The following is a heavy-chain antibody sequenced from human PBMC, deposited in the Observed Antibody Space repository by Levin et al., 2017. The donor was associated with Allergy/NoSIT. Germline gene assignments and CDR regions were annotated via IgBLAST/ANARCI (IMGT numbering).Heavy chain of an antibody. V-gene: IGHV3-30*18. Sequence: PGGSLRLSCAASGFTFSTYGMYWVRQAPGKGLEWVALISYDGNYKYYADSVKGRFTISRDNSKSTFYLQMNSLRAEDTAIYYCAKGGDFDLWGQGTLVTVSS. D-gene: IGHD2-21*01. J-gene: IGHJ4*02. CDR2: ISYDGNYK. CDR3: AKGGDFDL. CDR1: GFTFSTYG.